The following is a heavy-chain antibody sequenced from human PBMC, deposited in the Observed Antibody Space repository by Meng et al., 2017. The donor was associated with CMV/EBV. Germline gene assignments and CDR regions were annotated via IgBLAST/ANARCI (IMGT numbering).Heavy chain of an antibody. D-gene: IGHD5-12*01. V-gene: IGHV4-59*01. Sequence: TLSLTCTVSGGSISSYYWSWIRQPPGKGLEWIGYIYYSGSTNYNPSLKSRVTISVDTSKNQFSLKLSSVTAADTAVYYCARAYSGYGELDYWGQGTLVTVSS. CDR1: GGSISSYY. J-gene: IGHJ4*02. CDR2: IYYSGST. CDR3: ARAYSGYGELDY.